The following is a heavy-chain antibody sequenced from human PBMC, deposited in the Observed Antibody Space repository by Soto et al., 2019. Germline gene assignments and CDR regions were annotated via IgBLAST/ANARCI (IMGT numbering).Heavy chain of an antibody. D-gene: IGHD5-12*01. Sequence: WASVKVSCKASGYTFTGYYMHWVRQAPGQGLEWMGWINPNSGGTNYAQKFQGRVTMTRDTSISTAYMELSRLRSDDTAVYYCAREMATIGNYFDYWGQGTLVTVSS. J-gene: IGHJ4*02. CDR3: AREMATIGNYFDY. CDR2: INPNSGGT. V-gene: IGHV1-2*02. CDR1: GYTFTGYY.